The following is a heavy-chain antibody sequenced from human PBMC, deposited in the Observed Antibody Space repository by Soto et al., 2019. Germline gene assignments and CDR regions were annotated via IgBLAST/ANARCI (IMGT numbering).Heavy chain of an antibody. Sequence: SETLSLTCTVSGGSISSYYWSWIRQPPGKGLEWIGYIYYSGSTNYNPSLKSRVTISVDTSKNQFSLKLSSVTAADTAVYYCARYRGSMYYFDYWGQGTMATVSS. V-gene: IGHV4-59*01. J-gene: IGHJ4*02. CDR1: GGSISSYY. CDR2: IYYSGST. D-gene: IGHD3-10*01. CDR3: ARYRGSMYYFDY.